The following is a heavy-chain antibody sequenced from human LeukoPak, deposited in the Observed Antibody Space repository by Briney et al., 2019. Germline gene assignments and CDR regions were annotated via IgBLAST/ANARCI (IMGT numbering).Heavy chain of an antibody. J-gene: IGHJ5*02. CDR2: INPSGGST. CDR1: GYTFTGYY. CDR3: ARRGTYYYDSSGRGWFDP. D-gene: IGHD3-22*01. Sequence: ASVKVSCKASGYTFTGYYIHWVRQAPGQGLEWMGIINPSGGSTSYAQKFQGRVTMTRDTSTSTVYMELSSLRSEDTAVYYCARRGTYYYDSSGRGWFDPWGQGTLVTVSS. V-gene: IGHV1-46*01.